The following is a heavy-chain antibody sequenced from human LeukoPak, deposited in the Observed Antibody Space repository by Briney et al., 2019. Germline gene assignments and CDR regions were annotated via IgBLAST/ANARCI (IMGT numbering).Heavy chain of an antibody. CDR1: GGTFSSYA. J-gene: IGHJ4*02. V-gene: IGHV1-69*13. CDR2: IIPIFGTA. Sequence: ASVKVSCKASGGTFSSYAISWVRQAPGQGLGWMGGIIPIFGTANYAQKFQGRVTITADESTSTAYMELSSLRSEDTAVYYCALAATSGYSFWGQGTLVTVSS. D-gene: IGHD2-15*01. CDR3: ALAATSGYSF.